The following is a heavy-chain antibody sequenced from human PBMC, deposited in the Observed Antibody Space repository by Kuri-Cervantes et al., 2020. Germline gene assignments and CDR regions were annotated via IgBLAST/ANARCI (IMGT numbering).Heavy chain of an antibody. CDR3: ARGRLRYFDWSLNWFDP. Sequence: ASVKVSCKASGYTFTSYNMFWVRQAPGQGLEWMGIINPSGGSTSYAQKFQGRVTMTRDTSTSTVYMELSSLRSEDTAVYYCARGRLRYFDWSLNWFDPWGQGTLVTVSS. CDR1: GYTFTSYN. D-gene: IGHD3-9*01. J-gene: IGHJ5*02. V-gene: IGHV1-46*01. CDR2: INPSGGST.